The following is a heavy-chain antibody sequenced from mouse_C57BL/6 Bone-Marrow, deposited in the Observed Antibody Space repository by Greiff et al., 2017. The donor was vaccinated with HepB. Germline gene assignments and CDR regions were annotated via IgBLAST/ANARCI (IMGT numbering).Heavy chain of an antibody. CDR2: ISSGGDYI. J-gene: IGHJ2*01. V-gene: IGHV5-9-1*02. CDR3: TRDLGRDYFDY. D-gene: IGHD4-1*01. CDR1: GFTFSSSA. Sequence: EVQGVESGEGLVKPGGSLKLSCAASGFTFSSSAMSWVRQTPEKRLEWVAYISSGGDYIYYADTVKGRFTISRDNARNTLYLQMSSLKSEDTAMYYCTRDLGRDYFDYWGQGTTLTVSS.